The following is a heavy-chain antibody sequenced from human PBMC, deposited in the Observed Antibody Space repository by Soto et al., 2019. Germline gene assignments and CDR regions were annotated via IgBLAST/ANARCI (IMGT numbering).Heavy chain of an antibody. CDR3: ARWAPSYSSGWDEQYYYYYGMDV. Sequence: ASVKVSFKASGYTFTSYGISWVRQAPGQGLEWMGWISAYNGNTNYAQKLQGRVTMTTDTSTSTAYMELRSLRSDDTAVYYCARWAPSYSSGWDEQYYYYYGMDVWGQGTTVTVSS. V-gene: IGHV1-18*04. D-gene: IGHD6-19*01. J-gene: IGHJ6*02. CDR2: ISAYNGNT. CDR1: GYTFTSYG.